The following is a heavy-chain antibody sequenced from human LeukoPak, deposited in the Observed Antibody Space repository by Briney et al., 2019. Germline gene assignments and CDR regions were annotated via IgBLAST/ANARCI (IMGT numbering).Heavy chain of an antibody. CDR2: IYYSGAT. CDR1: GDSISRGYY. Sequence: PSETLSLTCTVPGDSISRGYYWGWVRQPPGKGLEWIASIYYSGATSYKTSLKSRLTISLDASHNQFSLKLRSVTAADTAVYYCAREVDYNAWNEYCFRDYWGQGLLVTVSS. CDR3: AREVDYNAWNEYCFRDY. V-gene: IGHV4-38-2*02. J-gene: IGHJ4*02. D-gene: IGHD4-11*01.